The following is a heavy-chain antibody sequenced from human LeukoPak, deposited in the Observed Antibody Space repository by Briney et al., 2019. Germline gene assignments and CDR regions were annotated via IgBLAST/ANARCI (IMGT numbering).Heavy chain of an antibody. CDR1: GGSITHFF. CDR2: IYHTGAI. D-gene: IGHD2-8*02. CDR3: ARVSCTGGTCHLDS. V-gene: IGHV4-59*01. Sequence: SETLSLTCTVSGGSITHFFWSFIRQPPTKGLEYIGYIYHTGAIDYNPSLKSRLTMSADKSTNQFSLNLRSVTAADTAVYYCARVSCTGGTCHLDSWGQGILVTVSS. J-gene: IGHJ4*02.